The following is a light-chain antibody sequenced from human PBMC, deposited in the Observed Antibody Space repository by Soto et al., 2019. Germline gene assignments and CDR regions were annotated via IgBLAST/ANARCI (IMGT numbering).Light chain of an antibody. Sequence: QSALTQPASVSGSPGQSITISCTGTSSDVGGYNYVSWYQQHPCKAPRLMIYDVSNRPSGVSNRFSGSKSGITASLTISGLPAEDEDDYYCSSYTSSSTYVLFGGGPKVTVL. V-gene: IGLV2-14*03. CDR1: SSDVGGYNY. CDR2: DVS. CDR3: SSYTSSSTYVL. J-gene: IGLJ2*01.